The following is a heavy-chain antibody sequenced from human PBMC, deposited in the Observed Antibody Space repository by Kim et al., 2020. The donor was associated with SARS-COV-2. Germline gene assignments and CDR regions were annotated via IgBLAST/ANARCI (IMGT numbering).Heavy chain of an antibody. CDR1: GFTFSNFA. Sequence: GGSLRLSCAASGFTFSNFAMHWVRQAPGKGLEWVAVISYDGSNKYYADSVKGRFTISRDNSKNTLYLQMNSLRAEDTAVYYCARYPGGLITKPILVLDYWGQGTLVTVSS. CDR3: ARYPGGLITKPILVLDY. CDR2: ISYDGSNK. V-gene: IGHV3-30*04. D-gene: IGHD2-2*01. J-gene: IGHJ4*02.